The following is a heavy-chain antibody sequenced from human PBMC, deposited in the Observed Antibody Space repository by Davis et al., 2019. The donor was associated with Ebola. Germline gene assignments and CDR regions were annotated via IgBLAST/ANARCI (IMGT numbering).Heavy chain of an antibody. CDR3: ARSGLSFGVVKYHYGMDA. V-gene: IGHV3-53*01. D-gene: IGHD3-3*01. Sequence: GESLKISCAASGFTVSSNYMSWVRQAPGKGLEWVSVIYNAGSRTYYADSVKGRFTISRDNSKNTLYLQMNSLRAEDTAVYYCARSGLSFGVVKYHYGMDAWGKGTTVTVSS. J-gene: IGHJ6*04. CDR1: GFTVSSNY. CDR2: IYNAGSRT.